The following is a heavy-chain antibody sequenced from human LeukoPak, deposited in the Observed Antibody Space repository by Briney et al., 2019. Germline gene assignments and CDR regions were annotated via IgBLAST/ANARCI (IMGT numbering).Heavy chain of an antibody. V-gene: IGHV3-23*01. CDR2: ISGSGGST. J-gene: IGHJ6*03. D-gene: IGHD3-10*01. CDR3: AKATRGITMVRGVISHYYYMDV. Sequence: PGGSLRLSCAASGFTFSSYAMSWVRQAPGKGLEWVSAISGSGGSTYYADSVKGRFTISRDNSKNTLYLQMNSLRAEDTAVYYCAKATRGITMVRGVISHYYYMDVWGKGTTVTVSS. CDR1: GFTFSSYA.